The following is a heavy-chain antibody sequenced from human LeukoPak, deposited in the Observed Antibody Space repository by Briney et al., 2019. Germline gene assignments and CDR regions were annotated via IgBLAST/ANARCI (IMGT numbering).Heavy chain of an antibody. V-gene: IGHV1-2*02. J-gene: IGHJ4*02. CDR2: INPNSGGT. CDR3: ARGRRGNSGSYGY. Sequence: ASVTVSCKPSGYTFTGYYMHWVLPAPGQGLEWMGWINPNSGGTNYAQKFQGRVTMTRDTSISTAYMELSRLRSDDTAVYYCARGRRGNSGSYGYWGQGTLVTVSS. D-gene: IGHD1-26*01. CDR1: GYTFTGYY.